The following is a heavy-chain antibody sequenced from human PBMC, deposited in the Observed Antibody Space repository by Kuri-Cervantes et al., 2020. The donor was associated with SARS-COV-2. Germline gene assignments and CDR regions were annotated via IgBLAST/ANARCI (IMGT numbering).Heavy chain of an antibody. CDR2: IRYDGSNK. CDR1: GFTFSSYG. V-gene: IGHV3-30*02. D-gene: IGHD2-15*01. Sequence: GESLKISCAASGFTFSSYGMHWVRQAPGKGLEWVAFIRYDGSNKYYADSVKGRFTISRDNSKNTLSLQMNSLRAEDTAVYYCAKDQYGIVVVVATIDYWGQGTLVTVSS. CDR3: AKDQYGIVVVVATIDY. J-gene: IGHJ4*02.